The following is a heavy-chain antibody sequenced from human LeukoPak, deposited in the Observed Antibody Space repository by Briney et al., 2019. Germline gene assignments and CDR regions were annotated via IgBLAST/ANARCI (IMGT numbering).Heavy chain of an antibody. J-gene: IGHJ5*02. CDR1: GGSFSGYY. Sequence: SETLSLTCAVYGGSFSGYYWSWIRQPPGKGLEWIGEINHSGSTNYNPSLKSRVTISVDTSKNQFSLKLSSVTAADTAVYYCARQSEQQLVSDWFDPWGQGTLVTVSS. CDR3: ARQSEQQLVSDWFDP. D-gene: IGHD6-13*01. CDR2: INHSGST. V-gene: IGHV4-34*01.